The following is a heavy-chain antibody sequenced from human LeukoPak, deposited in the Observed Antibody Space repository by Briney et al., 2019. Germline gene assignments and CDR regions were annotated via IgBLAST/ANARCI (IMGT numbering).Heavy chain of an antibody. Sequence: ASVTVSCKASGYTFTGYYMHWVRQAPGQGLEWMGWINPNSGGTNYAQKFQGRVTMTRDTSISTAYMELSRLRSDDTAVYYCARDLVAVHYYDSSGYYYYGMDVWGQGTTVTVSS. D-gene: IGHD3-22*01. CDR1: GYTFTGYY. CDR3: ARDLVAVHYYDSSGYYYYGMDV. CDR2: INPNSGGT. J-gene: IGHJ6*02. V-gene: IGHV1-2*02.